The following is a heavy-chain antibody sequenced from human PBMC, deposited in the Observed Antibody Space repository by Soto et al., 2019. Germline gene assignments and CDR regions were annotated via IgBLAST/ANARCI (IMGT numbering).Heavy chain of an antibody. CDR2: INHSGAT. CDR1: GGSFSDFY. CDR3: ARGRPGVRGIRFDY. J-gene: IGHJ4*02. V-gene: IGHV4-34*01. D-gene: IGHD3-10*01. Sequence: PSETLSLTCAVYGGSFSDFYWNWIRQPPGKGLEWIGEINHSGATNYNSSLKSRVTISVDTSKNQFSLKVNSVSAADTAVYYCARGRPGVRGIRFDYWGQGTLVTVSS.